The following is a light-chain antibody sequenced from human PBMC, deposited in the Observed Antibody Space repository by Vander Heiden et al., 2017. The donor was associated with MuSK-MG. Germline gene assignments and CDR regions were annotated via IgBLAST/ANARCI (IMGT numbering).Light chain of an antibody. V-gene: IGKV1-39*01. CDR1: QSISSY. CDR2: AAS. CDR3: QQSYSSHAWT. Sequence: DIQMTQPPSSLSASVGDRVTITCRASQSISSYLNWYQQKPGKAPKLLIYAASSLQSGVPSSFSGSGSGTDFTLTISSRQPEDFAAYYCQQSYSSHAWTFGQGTKVEIK. J-gene: IGKJ1*01.